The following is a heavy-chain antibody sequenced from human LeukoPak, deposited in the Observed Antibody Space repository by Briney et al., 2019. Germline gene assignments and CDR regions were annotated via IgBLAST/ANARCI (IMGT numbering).Heavy chain of an antibody. J-gene: IGHJ4*02. Sequence: PGRSLRLSCAASGFTFSSYGMHWVRQAPGKGLWWVAVISYDGSNKYYADSVKGRFTISRGKSKNTLYLQMNSLRAEDTAVYYCAKGGHYYYDSTTFDYWGQGTLVTVSS. CDR1: GFTFSSYG. CDR3: AKGGHYYYDSTTFDY. D-gene: IGHD3-22*01. CDR2: ISYDGSNK. V-gene: IGHV3-30*18.